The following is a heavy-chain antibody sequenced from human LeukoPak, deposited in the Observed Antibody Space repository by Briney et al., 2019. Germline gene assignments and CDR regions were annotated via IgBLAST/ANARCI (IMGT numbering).Heavy chain of an antibody. CDR2: IIPILGIA. D-gene: IGHD1-26*01. V-gene: IGHV1-69*04. CDR1: GGTFSSYT. CDR3: ARDDGIVGATGGYFDY. Sequence: GASVKVSCKASGGTFSSYTISWVRQAPGQGLERMGRIIPILGIANYAQKFQGRVTITADKSTSTAYMELSSLRSEDTAVYYCARDDGIVGATGGYFDYWGQGTLVTVSS. J-gene: IGHJ4*02.